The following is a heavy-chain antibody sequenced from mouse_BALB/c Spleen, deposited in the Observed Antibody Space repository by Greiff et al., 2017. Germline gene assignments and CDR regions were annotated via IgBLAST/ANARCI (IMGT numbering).Heavy chain of an antibody. CDR2: ISSGSSTI. CDR3: ARSLGLLRYYFDY. V-gene: IGHV5-17*02. J-gene: IGHJ2*01. Sequence: EVKLMESGGGLVQPGGSRKLSCAASGFTFSSFGMHWVRQAPEKGLEWVAYISSGSSTIYYADTVKGRFTISRDNPKNTLFLQMTSLRSEDTAMYYCARSLGLLRYYFDYWGQGTTLTVSS. D-gene: IGHD1-1*01. CDR1: GFTFSSFG.